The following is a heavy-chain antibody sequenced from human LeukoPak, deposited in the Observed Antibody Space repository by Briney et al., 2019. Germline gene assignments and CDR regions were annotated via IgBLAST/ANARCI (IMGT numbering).Heavy chain of an antibody. D-gene: IGHD1-7*01. CDR2: FSSGGSA. V-gene: IGHV4-39*07. CDR3: ARKQTGTMYDV. CDR1: GGSISSSSYY. J-gene: IGHJ4*02. Sequence: SEPLSLTCIVPGGSISSSSYYWAWIRQSPGKGLEWIGTFSSGGSAYYNPSLTSRVSISKDTSDNQFSLRLYSVTAADTAVYYCARKQTGTMYDVWGQGTQVTVSS.